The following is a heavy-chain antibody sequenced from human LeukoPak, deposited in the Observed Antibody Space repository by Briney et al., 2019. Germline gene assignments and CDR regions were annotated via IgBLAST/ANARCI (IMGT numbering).Heavy chain of an antibody. V-gene: IGHV4-59*08. CDR1: GGSISSYY. CDR2: IYSSGST. Sequence: SETLSLTCTVSGGSISSYYWSWIRQPPGRGLEWIGYIYSSGSTNYNPSLKSRVIISVDTSKNQFSLKLSSVTAADTAVYYCARRTLCCGERFDPWGQGTLVTVSS. D-gene: IGHD3-16*01. CDR3: ARRTLCCGERFDP. J-gene: IGHJ5*02.